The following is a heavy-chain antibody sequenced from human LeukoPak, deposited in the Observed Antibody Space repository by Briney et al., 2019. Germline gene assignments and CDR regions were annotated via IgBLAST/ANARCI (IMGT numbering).Heavy chain of an antibody. J-gene: IGHJ6*02. CDR2: ISYDGSNK. CDR1: GFTFSSYA. CDR3: ARGYDILTGYFYYYYYGMDV. V-gene: IGHV3-30*04. D-gene: IGHD3-9*01. Sequence: GGSLRLSCAASGFTFSSYAMHWVRQAPGKGLEWVAVISYDGSNKYYADSVKGRFTISRDNSKYTLYLQMNSLRAEDTAVYYCARGYDILTGYFYYYYYGMDVWGQGTTVTVSS.